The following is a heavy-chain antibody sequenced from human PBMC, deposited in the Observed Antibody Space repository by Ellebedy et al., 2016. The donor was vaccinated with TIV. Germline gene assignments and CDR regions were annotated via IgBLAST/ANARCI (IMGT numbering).Heavy chain of an antibody. CDR2: VNHSGST. CDR1: GGSFSGYY. V-gene: IGHV4-34*01. Sequence: MPSETLSLTCAVYGGSFSGYYWSWIRQTQGKGLEWIGEVNHSGSTNYNPSLNSRITVSVDTSKNQFSLKLSSVTAADTAVYYCARAGGCSGGSCYSAGMDVWGQGTTVTVSS. J-gene: IGHJ6*02. CDR3: ARAGGCSGGSCYSAGMDV. D-gene: IGHD2-15*01.